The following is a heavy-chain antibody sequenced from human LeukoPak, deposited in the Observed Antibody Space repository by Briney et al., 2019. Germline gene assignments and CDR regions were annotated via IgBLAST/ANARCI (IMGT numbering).Heavy chain of an antibody. CDR1: GFIFSNYG. CDR3: TRDQEGSDY. CDR2: ITRSSSAK. Sequence: GGSLGLSCAASGFIFSNYGMHWVRQAPGKGLEWVSYITRSSSAKFYADSVKGRFTISRDNAENLLYLQMNSLRAEDTAVYYCTRDQEGSDYWGQGTLVTVSS. V-gene: IGHV3-48*01. J-gene: IGHJ4*02.